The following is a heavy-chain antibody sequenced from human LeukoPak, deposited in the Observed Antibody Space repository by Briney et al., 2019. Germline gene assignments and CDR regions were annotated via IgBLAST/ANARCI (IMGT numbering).Heavy chain of an antibody. D-gene: IGHD4-23*01. Sequence: PGGSLRLSCAASGFTFSTYAMSWVRQAPGKGLEWVSGISGSGGSTYYADSVKGRFTVSRDNSKNTLSLQMDSLRVEDTAVYYCAKDWTTVVTPKGYYFDSWGQGTLVTVSS. CDR1: GFTFSTYA. J-gene: IGHJ4*02. V-gene: IGHV3-23*01. CDR2: ISGSGGST. CDR3: AKDWTTVVTPKGYYFDS.